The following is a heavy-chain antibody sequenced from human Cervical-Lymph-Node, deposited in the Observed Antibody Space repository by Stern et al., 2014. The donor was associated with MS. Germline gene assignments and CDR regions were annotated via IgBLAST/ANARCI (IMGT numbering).Heavy chain of an antibody. D-gene: IGHD4-11*01. CDR1: GFSFRSYA. CDR3: ARSRVTTAYFFDY. V-gene: IGHV3-30*04. CDR2: IAADGSDT. J-gene: IGHJ4*02. Sequence: QVQLVESGGGVVQPGRSLRLSCAASGFSFRSYAMHWVRQSPAKGMERAAVIAADGSDTNYADSVKGRFTISRDNSQNTLYVQMNSLSTEDTSIYYCARSRVTTAYFFDYWGQGSLVTVSS.